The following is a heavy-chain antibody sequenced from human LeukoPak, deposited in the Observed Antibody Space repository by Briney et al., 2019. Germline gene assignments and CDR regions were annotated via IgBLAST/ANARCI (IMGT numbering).Heavy chain of an antibody. CDR3: ARSARRGTLTPAALFDTRFYFYYYMDV. J-gene: IGHJ6*03. V-gene: IGHV3-20*04. Sequence: GGSLRLSCAASGFTFDDYAMTWVRQARGKGLEWGSGVNWNGDSTVYADSVQGRFTVSRDNAKNSLYLQMNSLRAEDTALYFCARSARRGTLTPAALFDTRFYFYYYMDVWGKGTTVTVSS. D-gene: IGHD2-2*01. CDR2: VNWNGDST. CDR1: GFTFDDYA.